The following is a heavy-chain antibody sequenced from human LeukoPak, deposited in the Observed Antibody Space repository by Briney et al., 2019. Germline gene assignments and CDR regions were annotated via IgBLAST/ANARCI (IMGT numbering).Heavy chain of an antibody. Sequence: SETLSLTCTVSGGSISSYYWSWIRQPAGKGLEWIGRIYTSGSTNYNPSLKSRVTISADTSNNQFSLRLRSVTAADTAVYYCAREITLTGYKFGLRFNYWGQGTLVTVSS. CDR2: IYTSGST. D-gene: IGHD5-12*01. CDR3: AREITLTGYKFGLRFNY. V-gene: IGHV4-4*07. J-gene: IGHJ4*02. CDR1: GGSISSYY.